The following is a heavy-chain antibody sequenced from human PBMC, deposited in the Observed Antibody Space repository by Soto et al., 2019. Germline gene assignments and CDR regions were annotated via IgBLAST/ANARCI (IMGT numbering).Heavy chain of an antibody. CDR3: ARGLASFYDSSGYPSWFDP. D-gene: IGHD3-22*01. V-gene: IGHV4-59*01. CDR1: SGSISSYY. J-gene: IGHJ5*02. CDR2: IYYSGTT. Sequence: SETLSLTCTVSSGSISSYYWSWIRQPPGKGLEWIGYIYYSGTTNSNPSLKSRVTISVDTSKNQFSLKLSSVTAADTAVYYCARGLASFYDSSGYPSWFDPWGQGTLVTVPQ.